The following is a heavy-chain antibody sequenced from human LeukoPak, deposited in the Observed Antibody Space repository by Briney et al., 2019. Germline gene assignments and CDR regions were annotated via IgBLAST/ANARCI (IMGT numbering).Heavy chain of an antibody. Sequence: ASVKVSCKASGGTFNSYAITLVRQAPGHGLEWMGIINPSGCSTSYAQKFQRRVTISRDTSTSTVYMQLSSLRSEDAAVYDCARGFSQRFYSPRYYFDYWGQGTLVTVSS. D-gene: IGHD3-3*01. CDR2: INPSGCST. V-gene: IGHV1-46*02. CDR3: ARGFSQRFYSPRYYFDY. CDR1: GGTFNSYA. J-gene: IGHJ4*02.